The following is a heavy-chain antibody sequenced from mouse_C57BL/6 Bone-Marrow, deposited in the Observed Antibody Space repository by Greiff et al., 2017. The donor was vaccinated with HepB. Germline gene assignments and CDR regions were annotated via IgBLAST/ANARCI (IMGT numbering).Heavy chain of an antibody. D-gene: IGHD2-1*01. V-gene: IGHV1-55*01. CDR2: IYPGSGST. Sequence: QVQLQQPGAELVKPGASVKMSCKASGYTFTSYWITWVKQRPGQGLEWIGDIYPGSGSTNYNEKFKSKATLTVDTSSSTAYMQLSSLTSDDSAVYYCARGGGGNFFFDYWGQGTTLTVSS. CDR1: GYTFTSYW. J-gene: IGHJ2*01. CDR3: ARGGGGNFFFDY.